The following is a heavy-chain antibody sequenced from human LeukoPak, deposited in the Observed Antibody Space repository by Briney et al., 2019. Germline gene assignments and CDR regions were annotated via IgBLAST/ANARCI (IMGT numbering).Heavy chain of an antibody. Sequence: GESLRLSCAASGFTVSSNHMSWVRQAPGKGLNWVSIIYSGGTTYYADSVKGRFTISRDNSKNTLYLQMNSLRAEDTAVYYCARDADYGGSPDAFDIWGRGTIVTVSS. CDR2: IYSGGTT. V-gene: IGHV3-53*01. J-gene: IGHJ3*02. D-gene: IGHD4-23*01. CDR1: GFTVSSNH. CDR3: ARDADYGGSPDAFDI.